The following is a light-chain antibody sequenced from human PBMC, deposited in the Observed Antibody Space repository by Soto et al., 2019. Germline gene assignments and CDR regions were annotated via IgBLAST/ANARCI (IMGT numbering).Light chain of an antibody. Sequence: EVVLTQSPATLSLSPGERATLSCRASQSVSSSLAWYQQKRGQAPRLLIYDASNRATGIPARFSGSGSGTDFTLTISSLEPEDFAVYYCQQRSNWPPTLTFGGGTKVDI. CDR1: QSVSSS. V-gene: IGKV3-11*01. J-gene: IGKJ4*01. CDR3: QQRSNWPPTLT. CDR2: DAS.